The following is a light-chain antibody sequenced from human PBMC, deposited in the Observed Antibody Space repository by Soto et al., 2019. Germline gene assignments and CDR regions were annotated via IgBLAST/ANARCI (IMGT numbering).Light chain of an antibody. CDR2: GAS. CDR1: QSVNSN. J-gene: IGKJ1*01. V-gene: IGKV3-15*01. Sequence: EVVMTQSPATLSLSPGERATLSCRASQSVNSNLAWYQQKPGQGPRLLIYGASTRATGIPARFSGSGSGTEFTLTISSLQSEDFAVYYCQQYSNWPPGTFGQGTKVDI. CDR3: QQYSNWPPGT.